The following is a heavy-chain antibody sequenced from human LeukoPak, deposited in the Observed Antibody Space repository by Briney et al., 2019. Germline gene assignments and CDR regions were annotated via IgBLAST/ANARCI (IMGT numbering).Heavy chain of an antibody. Sequence: ASVKVSCKGSGYTFTSYDINWVRQATGQGLEWMGWMNPNSGNTGYAQKFQGRVTITRNTSISTAYMELSSLRSEDTAVYYCARGGAYYDFWSGYYDYWGQGTLVTVSS. J-gene: IGHJ4*02. CDR1: GYTFTSYD. V-gene: IGHV1-8*03. D-gene: IGHD3-3*01. CDR3: ARGGAYYDFWSGYYDY. CDR2: MNPNSGNT.